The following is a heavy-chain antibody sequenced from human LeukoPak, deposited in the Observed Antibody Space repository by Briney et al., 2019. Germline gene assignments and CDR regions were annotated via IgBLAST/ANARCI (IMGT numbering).Heavy chain of an antibody. CDR1: GYTFTSYY. CDR2: IIPIFGTA. V-gene: IGHV1-69*13. J-gene: IGHJ4*02. D-gene: IGHD3-9*01. CDR3: AREGLVLIDY. Sequence: ASVKVSCKASGYTFTSYYLHWVRQAPGQGLEWMGGIIPIFGTANYAQKFQGRVTITADESTSTAYMELSSLRSEDTAVYYCAREGLVLIDYWGQGTLVTVSS.